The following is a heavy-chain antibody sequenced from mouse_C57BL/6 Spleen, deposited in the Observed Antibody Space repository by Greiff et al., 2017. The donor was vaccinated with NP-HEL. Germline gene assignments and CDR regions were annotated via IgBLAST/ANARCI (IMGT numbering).Heavy chain of an antibody. V-gene: IGHV5-6*01. CDR2: ISSGGSYT. Sequence: EVHLVESGGDLVKPGGSLKLSCAASGFTFSSYGMSWVRQTPDKRLEWVATISSGGSYTYYPDSVKGRFTISRDNAKNTLYLQMSSLKSEDTAMYYLARQTGYYAMDYWGQGTSVTVSS. CDR1: GFTFSSYG. CDR3: ARQTGYYAMDY. J-gene: IGHJ4*01.